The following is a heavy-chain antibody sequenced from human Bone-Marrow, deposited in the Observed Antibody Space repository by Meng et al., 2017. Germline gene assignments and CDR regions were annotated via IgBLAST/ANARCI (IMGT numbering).Heavy chain of an antibody. Sequence: GEALKISCAVSGFTFSSYAMSWVRQAPGKGLEWVSAITAGGVSTYYADSVKGRFTISRDNSKNTLYLQRNSLRAEDTAIYYYAKIATRYYDSSGYSFVDYWGQGTLVTVSS. D-gene: IGHD3-22*01. V-gene: IGHV3-23*01. CDR2: ITAGGVST. CDR1: GFTFSSYA. J-gene: IGHJ4*02. CDR3: AKIATRYYDSSGYSFVDY.